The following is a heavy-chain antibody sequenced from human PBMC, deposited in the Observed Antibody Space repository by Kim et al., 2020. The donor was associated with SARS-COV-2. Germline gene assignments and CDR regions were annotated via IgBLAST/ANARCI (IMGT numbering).Heavy chain of an antibody. V-gene: IGHV3-7*03. CDR1: GFTFSSYW. Sequence: GGSLRLSCAASGFTFSSYWMSWVRQAPGKGLEWVANIKQDGSEKYYVDSVKGRFTISRDNAKNSLYLQMNSLRAEDTAVYYCAKEGAAAGVVMDVWGPGTPFTVSS. CDR3: AKEGAAAGVVMDV. CDR2: IKQDGSEK. D-gene: IGHD6-13*01. J-gene: IGHJ6*02.